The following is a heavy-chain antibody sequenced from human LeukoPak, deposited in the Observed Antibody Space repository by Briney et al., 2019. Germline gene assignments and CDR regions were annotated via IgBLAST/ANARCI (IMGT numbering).Heavy chain of an antibody. V-gene: IGHV1-18*01. CDR1: GYTFTSYG. CDR3: ARGRFGDISFDY. D-gene: IGHD3-10*01. CDR2: INTYYGNT. Sequence: ASVKVFCKSSGYTFTSYGITWVRQAPGQGLEWMGWINTYYGNTDYAQNFQDRVTMTTDTSTSIAYMELRSLRSDDTAVYYCARGRFGDISFDYWGQGTLVTVSS. J-gene: IGHJ4*02.